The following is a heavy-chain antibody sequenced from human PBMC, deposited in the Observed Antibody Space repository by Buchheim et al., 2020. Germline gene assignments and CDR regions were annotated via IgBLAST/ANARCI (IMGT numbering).Heavy chain of an antibody. J-gene: IGHJ4*02. CDR1: GFTFSSYG. D-gene: IGHD3-16*01. CDR3: AKDPAFLYGAQGYFDY. CDR2: ISYDGSNK. V-gene: IGHV3-30*18. Sequence: QVQLVESGGGVVQPGRSLRLSCAASGFTFSSYGMHWVRQAPGKGLEWVAVISYDGSNKYYADSVKGRFTISRANSKKTLYLQMNSLRAEDTAVYYCAKDPAFLYGAQGYFDYWGQGTL.